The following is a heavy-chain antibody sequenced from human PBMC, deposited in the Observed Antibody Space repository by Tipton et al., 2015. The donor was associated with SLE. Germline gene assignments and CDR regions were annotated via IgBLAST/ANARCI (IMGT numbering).Heavy chain of an antibody. CDR2: INHSGST. V-gene: IGHV4-38-2*02. CDR1: GYSISSDYY. CDR3: ARREGIAAAGIID. J-gene: IGHJ4*02. Sequence: TLSLTCTVSGYSISSDYYWGWIRQPPGKGLEWIGEINHSGSTNYNPSLKSRVTISVDTSKNQFSLKLSSVTAADTAVYYCARREGIAAAGIIDWGQGTLVTVSS. D-gene: IGHD6-13*01.